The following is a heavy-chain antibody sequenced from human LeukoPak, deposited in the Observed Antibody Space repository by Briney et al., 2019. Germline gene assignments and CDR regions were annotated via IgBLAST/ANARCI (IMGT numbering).Heavy chain of an antibody. J-gene: IGHJ6*03. CDR2: VYYSGST. D-gene: IGHD6-6*01. V-gene: IGHV4-39*01. CDR3: ARQGARQLGDYYMDV. Sequence: SETLSLTCTVFGGSISDSGYYWGWIRQPPGKGLEWIANVYYSGSTFYNPSLKSRVTISLDTSTNQFSLKLISVTAADTAVYYCARQGARQLGDYYMDVWGKGTTVTVSS. CDR1: GGSISDSGYY.